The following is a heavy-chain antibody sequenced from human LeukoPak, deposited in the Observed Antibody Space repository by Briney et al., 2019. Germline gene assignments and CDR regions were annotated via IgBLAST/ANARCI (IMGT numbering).Heavy chain of an antibody. J-gene: IGHJ3*02. CDR3: ARDWGDTVAYGSGSYGAFDI. CDR2: ISSSSSYI. D-gene: IGHD3-10*01. V-gene: IGHV3-21*01. Sequence: GGSLRLSCAASGFTFSSYSMNWVRQAPGKGLEWVSSISSSSSYIYYADSVKGRFTISRDNAKNSLYLQMNSLRAEDTAVYYCARDWGDTVAYGSGSYGAFDIWGQGTMVTVS. CDR1: GFTFSSYS.